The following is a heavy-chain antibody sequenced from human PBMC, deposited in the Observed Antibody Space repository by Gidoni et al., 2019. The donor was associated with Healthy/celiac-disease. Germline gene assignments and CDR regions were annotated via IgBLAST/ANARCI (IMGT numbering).Heavy chain of an antibody. CDR2: ISSSSSYI. V-gene: IGHV3-21*01. CDR3: ARVPLEDLYDAFDI. CDR1: GFTFSSYS. Sequence: EVQLVESGGGLVKPGGSLRLSCAASGFTFSSYSMNWVRQAPGKGLEWVSSISSSSSYIYYADSVKGRFTISRDNAKNSLYLQMNSLRAEDTAVYYCARVPLEDLYDAFDIWGQGTMVTVSS. J-gene: IGHJ3*02.